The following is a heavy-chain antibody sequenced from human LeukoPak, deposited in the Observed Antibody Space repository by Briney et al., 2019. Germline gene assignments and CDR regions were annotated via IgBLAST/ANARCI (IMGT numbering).Heavy chain of an antibody. CDR3: ARTLIVGSSWYEWSDYYYMDV. D-gene: IGHD6-13*01. V-gene: IGHV3-48*01. J-gene: IGHJ6*03. CDR1: GFTFSNYS. Sequence: GYLRLSCAASGFTFSNYSMNWVRQAQGKELEWVSYISSSSSTIYYADSVKGRFTISRDNAKNSLYLQMNSLRAEDTAVYYCARTLIVGSSWYEWSDYYYMDVWGKGTTVTVSS. CDR2: ISSSSSTI.